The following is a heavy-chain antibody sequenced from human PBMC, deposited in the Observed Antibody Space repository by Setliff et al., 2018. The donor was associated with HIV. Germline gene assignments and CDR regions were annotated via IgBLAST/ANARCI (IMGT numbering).Heavy chain of an antibody. V-gene: IGHV1-18*01. CDR3: ARDAPGNTEAAPDY. D-gene: IGHD6-6*01. CDR2: INIKNGNT. Sequence: GASVKAACNASGYIFSTSGISWVRQAPGQGLEWMGWINIKNGNTNYGQKLQGRVAMTTDTSTSTAYMELRSLRSDDTAVYYCARDAPGNTEAAPDYWGQGTLVTVSS. CDR1: GYIFSTSG. J-gene: IGHJ4*02.